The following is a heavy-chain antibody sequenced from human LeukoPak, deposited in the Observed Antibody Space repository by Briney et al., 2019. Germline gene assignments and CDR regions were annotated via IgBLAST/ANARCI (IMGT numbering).Heavy chain of an antibody. J-gene: IGHJ4*02. D-gene: IGHD3-22*01. Sequence: PGGSLRLSCAASGFTFSSYTMSWVRQAPGKGLEGVSGISGSGGSTYYADSVKGRFTISRDNSKNTLYLQMNSLRAEDTAVYYCAKDRYYDSSGPSDYWGQGTLVTVSS. V-gene: IGHV3-23*01. CDR2: ISGSGGST. CDR3: AKDRYYDSSGPSDY. CDR1: GFTFSSYT.